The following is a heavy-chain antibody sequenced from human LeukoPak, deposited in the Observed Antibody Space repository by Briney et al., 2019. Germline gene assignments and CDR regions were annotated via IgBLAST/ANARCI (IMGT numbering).Heavy chain of an antibody. V-gene: IGHV3-48*04. CDR1: GFRFSGNS. Sequence: GGPLRLPCEPSGFRFSGNSINGPRRAPGRGLEGVSYIIGNGITIYYAASVRARFPVPRENAKTSLYLKMNTLRPEETAVYYCARYHGGYGWFDLWGQGTLVTVSS. CDR2: IIGNGITI. CDR3: ARYHGGYGWFDL. D-gene: IGHD2-15*01. J-gene: IGHJ5*02.